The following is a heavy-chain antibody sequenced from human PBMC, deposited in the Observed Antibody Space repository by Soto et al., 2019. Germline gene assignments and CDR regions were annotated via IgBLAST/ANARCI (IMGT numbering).Heavy chain of an antibody. J-gene: IGHJ4*02. CDR1: GFTFSSYA. Sequence: EVQLLESGGGLVQPGGSLRLSCAASGFTFSSYAMSWVRQAPGKGLEWVSTISGSGGSTYNADSVQGRFTISRDNSKNTLYLQMNSLRAEDTAVYYCAKGGYKDYFDYWGQGTLVTVSS. CDR2: ISGSGGST. D-gene: IGHD1-1*01. V-gene: IGHV3-23*01. CDR3: AKGGYKDYFDY.